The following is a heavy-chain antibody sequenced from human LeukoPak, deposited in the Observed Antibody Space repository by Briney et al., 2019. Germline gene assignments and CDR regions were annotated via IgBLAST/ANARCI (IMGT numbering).Heavy chain of an antibody. J-gene: IGHJ4*02. CDR2: IRNKANNYAT. Sequence: GGSLRLSCAASGFTFSGSAMHWVRQASGNGLEWVGRIRNKANNYATTYAAAVKGRFTISRDDSQNTAYLQMNSLKTEDTAVYYCTRVGSGYPFDYWGQGTLVTVSS. CDR3: TRVGSGYPFDY. CDR1: GFTFSGSA. V-gene: IGHV3-73*01. D-gene: IGHD5-12*01.